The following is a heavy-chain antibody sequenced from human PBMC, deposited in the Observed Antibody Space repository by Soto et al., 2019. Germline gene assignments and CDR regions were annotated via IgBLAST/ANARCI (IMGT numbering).Heavy chain of an antibody. CDR2: IIPIFGKA. D-gene: IGHD4-17*01. CDR3: ARGTGDYGDYRYYYYGMDV. CDR1: GGTFSSYA. Sequence: QVQLVQSGAEVKKPGSSVKVSCKASGGTFSSYAISWVRQAPGQGLEWMGGIIPIFGKANYAQKFQGRVTITADKSTSTAYMELSSLRSEDTAVYYCARGTGDYGDYRYYYYGMDVWGQGTTVTVSS. J-gene: IGHJ6*02. V-gene: IGHV1-69*06.